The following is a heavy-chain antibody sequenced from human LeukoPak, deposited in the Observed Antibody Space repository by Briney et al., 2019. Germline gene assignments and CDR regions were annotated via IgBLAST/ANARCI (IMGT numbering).Heavy chain of an antibody. V-gene: IGHV1-2*02. CDR3: ARDTVDIVVVPAAPDY. CDR2: INPNSGGT. D-gene: IGHD2-2*01. CDR1: GYTFTGYY. Sequence: ASVKVSCKASGYTFTGYYMHWVRQAPGQGLEWMGWINPNSGGTNYAQKFQGRVTMTRDTSISTAYMELSRLRSDDTAVYYCARDTVDIVVVPAAPDYWGQGTLVTVSS. J-gene: IGHJ4*02.